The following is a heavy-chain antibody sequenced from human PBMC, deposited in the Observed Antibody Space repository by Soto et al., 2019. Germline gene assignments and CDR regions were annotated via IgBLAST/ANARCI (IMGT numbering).Heavy chain of an antibody. V-gene: IGHV1-69*13. D-gene: IGHD3-3*01. Sequence: SVKVSCKASGGTFSSYAFSWVRQAPGQGLAWMGGSIPIFGSANYAQTFQGRVTITAAESTSTAYMELSGLRSEDAAVCYCARAPFSLWSGTYFGIWGQGTMVTVSS. CDR2: SIPIFGSA. J-gene: IGHJ3*02. CDR3: ARAPFSLWSGTYFGI. CDR1: GGTFSSYA.